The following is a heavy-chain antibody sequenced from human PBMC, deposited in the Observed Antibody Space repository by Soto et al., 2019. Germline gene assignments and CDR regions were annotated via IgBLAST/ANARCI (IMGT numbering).Heavy chain of an antibody. CDR1: GFTFDDYT. J-gene: IGHJ4*02. Sequence: VGSLRLSCAASGFTFDDYTMHWVRQAPGKGLEWVSLISWDGGSTYYADSVKGRFTISRDNSKNSLYLQMNSLRTEDTALYYCAKGPYDSSGSYDYWGQGTLVTVSS. CDR3: AKGPYDSSGSYDY. CDR2: ISWDGGST. V-gene: IGHV3-43*01. D-gene: IGHD3-22*01.